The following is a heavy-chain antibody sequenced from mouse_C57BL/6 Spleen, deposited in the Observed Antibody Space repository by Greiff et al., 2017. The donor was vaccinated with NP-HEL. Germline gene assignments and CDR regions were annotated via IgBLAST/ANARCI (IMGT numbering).Heavy chain of an antibody. V-gene: IGHV1-26*01. D-gene: IGHD4-1*01. CDR1: GYTFTDYY. CDR3: AQRGTGTYWFAY. J-gene: IGHJ3*01. CDR2: INPNNGGT. Sequence: EVQLQQSGPELVKPGASVKISCKASGYTFTDYYMNWVKQSHGKSLEWIGDINPNNGGTSYNQKFKGKATLTVDKSSSTAYMELRSLTSEDSAVYYCAQRGTGTYWFAYWGQGTLVTVSA.